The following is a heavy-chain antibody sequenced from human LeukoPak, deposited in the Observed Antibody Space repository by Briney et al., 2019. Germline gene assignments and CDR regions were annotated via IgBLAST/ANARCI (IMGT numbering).Heavy chain of an antibody. Sequence: WSLRLSCAASGFTFSSYSMNWVRQAPGKGLEWVSSISSSSSYIYYADSVKGRFTISRDNAKNSLYLQMNSLRAEDTAVYYCAREAYSSGWYFLWGRGTLVTVSS. V-gene: IGHV3-21*01. CDR1: GFTFSSYS. J-gene: IGHJ2*01. CDR3: AREAYSSGWYFL. D-gene: IGHD6-19*01. CDR2: ISSSSSYI.